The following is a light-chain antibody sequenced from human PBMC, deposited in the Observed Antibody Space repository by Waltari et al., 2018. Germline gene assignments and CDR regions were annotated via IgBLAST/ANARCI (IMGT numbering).Light chain of an antibody. Sequence: QSALTPPASMSGSPGQSITISSTGSSSDVGSYNLVSWFQQHPGKAPQHILYDSTTRPSGVSDRFSASKSGSMASLTISGLQGEDEADYYCCAYAGSDTFIFGGGTQVTV. J-gene: IGLJ6*01. CDR2: DST. V-gene: IGLV2-23*01. CDR3: CAYAGSDTFI. CDR1: SSDVGSYNL.